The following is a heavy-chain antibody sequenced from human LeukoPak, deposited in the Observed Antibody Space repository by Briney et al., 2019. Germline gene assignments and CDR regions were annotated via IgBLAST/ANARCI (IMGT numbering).Heavy chain of an antibody. CDR1: GGSISSVSYY. Sequence: PSETLSLTCSVSGGSISSVSYYWSWLRQPAGKGLEWIGRIYTSWSTNYNPSLKSRVTISVDTSKNQFSLKLSSVTAADTAVYYCARARGHSAYCGGYCYNDWGQGTLVTVSS. V-gene: IGHV4-61*02. D-gene: IGHD2-21*02. CDR2: IYTSWST. J-gene: IGHJ4*02. CDR3: ARARGHSAYCGGYCYND.